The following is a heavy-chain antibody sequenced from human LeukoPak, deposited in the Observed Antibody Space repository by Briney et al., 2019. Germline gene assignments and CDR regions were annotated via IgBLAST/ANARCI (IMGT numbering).Heavy chain of an antibody. CDR1: GYTFTSYG. D-gene: IGHD5-18*01. CDR2: ISAYNGNT. CDR3: VRDRIQLWPGPDAFDI. J-gene: IGHJ3*02. Sequence: ASVKVSCKASGYTFTSYGISWVRQAPGRGLEWMGWISAYNGNTNYAQKLQGRVTMTTDTSTSTAYMELRSLRSDDTAVYYCVRDRIQLWPGPDAFDIWGQGTMVTVSS. V-gene: IGHV1-18*01.